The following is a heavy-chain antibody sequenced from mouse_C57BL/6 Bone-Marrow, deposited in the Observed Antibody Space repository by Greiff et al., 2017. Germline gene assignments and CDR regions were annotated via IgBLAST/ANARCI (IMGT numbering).Heavy chain of an antibody. CDR3: AREDYGTLYLDY. CDR2: ISDGGSYT. V-gene: IGHV5-4*01. J-gene: IGHJ2*01. CDR1: GFTFSSYA. D-gene: IGHD1-1*01. Sequence: EVKLVESGGGLVKPGGSLKLSCAASGFTFSSYAMSWVRQTPEQRLEWVATISDGGSYTYYPDNVKGRFTISRDNAKNTLYLQMSHLKSEDTAMYYGAREDYGTLYLDYWGQGTTLTVSS.